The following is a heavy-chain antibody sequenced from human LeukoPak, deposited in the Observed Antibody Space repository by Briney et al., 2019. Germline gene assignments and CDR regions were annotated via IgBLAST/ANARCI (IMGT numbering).Heavy chain of an antibody. Sequence: GGSLRLSCAASGFTFSSYAMNWVRQAPGKGLEWVSFIGVGGGDTYYADSVKGRFTISRDDSKNTLYLQMNSLGAEDTAVYYCAKGGWELLGGQGTLVTVSS. D-gene: IGHD1-26*01. CDR1: GFTFSSYA. J-gene: IGHJ4*02. CDR2: IGVGGGDT. CDR3: AKGGWELL. V-gene: IGHV3-23*01.